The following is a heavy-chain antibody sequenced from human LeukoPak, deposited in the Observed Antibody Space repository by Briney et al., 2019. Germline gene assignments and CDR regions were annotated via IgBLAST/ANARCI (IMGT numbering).Heavy chain of an antibody. Sequence: GASVKVSCKASGYTFTDYHMHWVRQAPGQGLEWMGWINPNSGGTNYAQKFQGRVTMTRDTSISTAYMELSRLRSDDTAVYYCARVGSIAVAGPNWFDPWGQGTLVTVSS. J-gene: IGHJ5*02. CDR3: ARVGSIAVAGPNWFDP. CDR1: GYTFTDYH. CDR2: INPNSGGT. V-gene: IGHV1-2*02. D-gene: IGHD6-19*01.